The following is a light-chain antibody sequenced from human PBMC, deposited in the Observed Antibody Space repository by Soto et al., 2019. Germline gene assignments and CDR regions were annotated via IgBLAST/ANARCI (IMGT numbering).Light chain of an antibody. CDR3: QQFTVT. CDR2: KAS. V-gene: IGKV1-5*03. CDR1: QSISSW. J-gene: IGKJ1*01. Sequence: DLQMTQSPSTLSASVGDRVTITCRASQSISSWLAWYQEKPGKAPNLLIYKASSLESGVPSRFSGSGSGTEFTLTISSLQPDDFATYDCQQFTVTFGQGTKVEIK.